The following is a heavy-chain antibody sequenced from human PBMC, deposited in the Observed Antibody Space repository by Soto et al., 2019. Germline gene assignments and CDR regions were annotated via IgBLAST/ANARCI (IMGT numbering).Heavy chain of an antibody. V-gene: IGHV1-46*01. CDR2: IHPRGRST. CDR1: GNNFTSYY. J-gene: IGHJ4*02. CDR3: ARQYCSGGSCYTLDY. D-gene: IGHD2-15*01. Sequence: QVQLVPSGAGVKKPGGSVKGSCKASGNNFTSYYIHLVRQGPGQGLEVMGKIHPRGRSTSYAQKFRVRVTMXXDXSKXTVYMKLSSLRSEDTAVYYCARQYCSGGSCYTLDYWGQGTLVTVS.